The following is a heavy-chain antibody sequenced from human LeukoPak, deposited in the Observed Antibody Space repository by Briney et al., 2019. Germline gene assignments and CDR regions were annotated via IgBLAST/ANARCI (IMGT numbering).Heavy chain of an antibody. Sequence: GGSLRLSCAASGFTFSSYSMNWVRQAPGKGLEWVSYISSSSSTIYYADSVKGRFTISRDNAKNSLYLQMNSLRAEDTAVYYCASFSSIAARLTFLIYWGQGTLVTVSS. CDR3: ASFSSIAARLTFLIY. J-gene: IGHJ4*02. CDR2: ISSSSSTI. D-gene: IGHD6-6*01. CDR1: GFTFSSYS. V-gene: IGHV3-48*01.